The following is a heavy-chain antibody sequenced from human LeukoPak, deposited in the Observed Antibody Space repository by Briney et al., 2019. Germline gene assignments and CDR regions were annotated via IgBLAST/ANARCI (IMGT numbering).Heavy chain of an antibody. D-gene: IGHD2-15*01. CDR2: ISSSSSYI. CDR1: GFTFSSYS. J-gene: IGHJ3*02. Sequence: GGSLRLSCAASGFTFSSYSMNWVRQAPGKGLEWVSSISSSSSYIYYADSVKGRFTISRDNAKNSLYLQMNSLRAEDTAVYYCAIIVVVVAATLDDAFDIWGQGTMVTVSS. V-gene: IGHV3-21*01. CDR3: AIIVVVVAATLDDAFDI.